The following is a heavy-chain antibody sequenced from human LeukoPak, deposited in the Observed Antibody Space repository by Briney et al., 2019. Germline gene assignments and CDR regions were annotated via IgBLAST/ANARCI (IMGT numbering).Heavy chain of an antibody. Sequence: GGSVRLSCEASGFTFSSYSMNWVRQAPGKGLEWVSSISSSSSYIYYADSVKGRFTISRDNAKNSLYLQMNSLRAEDTAVYYCAREGYSSSGVYYGMDVWGQGTTVTVSS. CDR2: ISSSSSYI. J-gene: IGHJ6*02. D-gene: IGHD6-6*01. CDR3: AREGYSSSGVYYGMDV. CDR1: GFTFSSYS. V-gene: IGHV3-21*01.